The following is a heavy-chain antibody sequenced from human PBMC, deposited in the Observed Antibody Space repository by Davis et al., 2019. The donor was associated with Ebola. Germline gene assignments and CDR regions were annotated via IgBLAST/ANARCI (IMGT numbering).Heavy chain of an antibody. Sequence: GESLKISCAAPGFTFSNAWMSWVRQAPGKGLEWVGRIVSKTIGGTTDYAAPVKGRFTISRDDSKNMLYLQMNSLRGEDTAVYHCARSGLSFGVVKYHYGMDAWGKGTTVTVSS. D-gene: IGHD3-3*01. V-gene: IGHV3-15*04. CDR3: ARSGLSFGVVKYHYGMDA. CDR1: GFTFSNAW. CDR2: IVSKTIGGTT. J-gene: IGHJ6*04.